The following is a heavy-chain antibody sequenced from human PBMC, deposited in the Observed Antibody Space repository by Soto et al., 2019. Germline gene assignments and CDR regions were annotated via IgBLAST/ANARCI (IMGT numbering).Heavy chain of an antibody. CDR2: INPNSGGT. Sequence: GASVEVSCKASGYTFTGYYMHWVRQAPGQGLEWMGWINPNSGGTNYAQKFQGWVTMTRDTSISTAYMELSRLRSDDTAVYYCVRAYGYGTRYYYYRLDVWGQGTTVTVSS. CDR3: VRAYGYGTRYYYYRLDV. J-gene: IGHJ6*02. D-gene: IGHD5-18*01. CDR1: GYTFTGYY. V-gene: IGHV1-2*04.